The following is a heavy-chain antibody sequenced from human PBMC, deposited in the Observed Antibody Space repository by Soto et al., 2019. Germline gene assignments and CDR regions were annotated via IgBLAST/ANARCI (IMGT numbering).Heavy chain of an antibody. V-gene: IGHV4-59*01. CDR2: IYYSGST. Sequence: SETLSLTCTVSGGSISSYYWSWIRQPPGKGLEWIGYIYYSGSTNYNPSLKSRVTISVDTSKNQFSLKLSSVTAADTAVYYCARGVAAKPGVWFDPWGQGTLVTVSS. D-gene: IGHD6-13*01. CDR1: GGSISSYY. CDR3: ARGVAAKPGVWFDP. J-gene: IGHJ5*02.